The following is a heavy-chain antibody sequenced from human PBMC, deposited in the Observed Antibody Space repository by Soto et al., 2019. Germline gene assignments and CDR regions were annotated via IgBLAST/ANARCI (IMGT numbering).Heavy chain of an antibody. CDR2: INEDGSKR. CDR3: TRWDGRCSGGSCLFDS. J-gene: IGHJ4*02. V-gene: IGHV3-7*01. D-gene: IGHD2-15*01. Sequence: EVQLVESGGGLVQSGGSLRLSCLASGFSLTPYWMSWVRQTPGKGLEWVAKINEDGSKRDYMESVEGRFTISRDNAKNSVSLQMDSLRVDDTAMYYCTRWDGRCSGGSCLFDSWGQGTLVTVSS. CDR1: GFSLTPYW.